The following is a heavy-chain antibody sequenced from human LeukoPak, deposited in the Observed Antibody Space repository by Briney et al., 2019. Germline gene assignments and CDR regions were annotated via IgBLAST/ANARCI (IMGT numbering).Heavy chain of an antibody. CDR1: GFTFSSYW. CDR3: ARAPSEIGGYYPEYFRH. V-gene: IGHV3-74*01. Sequence: GGSLRLSCVASGFTFSSYWMHWVRQAPGKGLVWVSRIKSDGSTNYADSVKGRFTISRDNAKDTVSLQMNSLRAEDTGVYFCARAPSEIGGYYPEYFRHWGQGTLVTVSS. J-gene: IGHJ1*01. CDR2: IKSDGST. D-gene: IGHD3-22*01.